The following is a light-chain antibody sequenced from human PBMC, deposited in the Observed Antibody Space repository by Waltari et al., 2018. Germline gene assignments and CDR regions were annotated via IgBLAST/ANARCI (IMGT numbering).Light chain of an antibody. CDR1: SLRTYY. V-gene: IGLV3-19*01. CDR3: NSRDSSGNPYV. CDR2: GKN. Sequence: SSELTQDPAVSVALGQTVRITCQGDSLRTYYANWYQPKPGKAPVLVLYGKNNRPSSIPDRRPASSSGNTASLTIAGAQAEDEADYYCNSRDSSGNPYVFGSGTKVTVL. J-gene: IGLJ1*01.